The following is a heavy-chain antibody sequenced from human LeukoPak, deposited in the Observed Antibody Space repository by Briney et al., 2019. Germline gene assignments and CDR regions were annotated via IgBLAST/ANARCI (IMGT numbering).Heavy chain of an antibody. J-gene: IGHJ1*01. D-gene: IGHD6-13*01. Sequence: PSETLSLTCTVSGGSISSYYWSWIRQPPGKGLEWIGYIYYSGSTNYNPSLKSQVTISVDTSKNQFSLKLSSVTAADTAVYYCARGSSHSSSWYRGYFQHWGQGTLVTVSS. CDR3: ARGSSHSSSWYRGYFQH. CDR1: GGSISSYY. CDR2: IYYSGST. V-gene: IGHV4-59*01.